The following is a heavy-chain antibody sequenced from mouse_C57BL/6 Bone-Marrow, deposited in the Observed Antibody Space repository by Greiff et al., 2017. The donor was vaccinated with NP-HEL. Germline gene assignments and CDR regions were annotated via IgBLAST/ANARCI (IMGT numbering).Heavy chain of an antibody. CDR3: ASLDGYYVLSYFDY. Sequence: VQLQQSGAELARPGASVKMSCKASGYTFTSYTMHWVKQRPGPGLEWIGYINPSSGYTKYNQKFKDKATLTADKSSSTAYMQLSSLTSEDSAVYYCASLDGYYVLSYFDYWGQGTTLTVSS. CDR1: GYTFTSYT. CDR2: INPSSGYT. J-gene: IGHJ2*01. D-gene: IGHD2-3*01. V-gene: IGHV1-4*01.